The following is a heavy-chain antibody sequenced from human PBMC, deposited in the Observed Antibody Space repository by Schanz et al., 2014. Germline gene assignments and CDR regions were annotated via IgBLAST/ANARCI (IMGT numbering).Heavy chain of an antibody. CDR2: ISYDGINK. V-gene: IGHV3-30*04. CDR3: ARRVPYSFGLDV. D-gene: IGHD1-1*01. CDR1: GFNFSTYA. Sequence: QVHLVESGGGVVQPGGSLRLSCAASGFNFSTYALHWVRQAPGKGLEWVAVISYDGINKYYADSVKGRFTISRGNSKNTLYLEMNSLRPDDTAVYYCARRVPYSFGLDVWGQGATVTVSS. J-gene: IGHJ6*02.